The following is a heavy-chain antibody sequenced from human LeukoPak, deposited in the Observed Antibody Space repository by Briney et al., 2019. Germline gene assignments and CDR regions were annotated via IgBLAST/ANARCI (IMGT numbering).Heavy chain of an antibody. CDR2: IYHSGST. Sequence: SETLSLTCTVSGASISSYYWSWVRQPPGKGLEWIGSIYHSGSTYYNTSLKSRVTISVDTSKNQFSLKLNSVTAADTAVYYCASTLTDYGDYGGYYFDYWGQGTLVTVSS. V-gene: IGHV4-59*05. CDR3: ASTLTDYGDYGGYYFDY. CDR1: GASISSYY. D-gene: IGHD4-17*01. J-gene: IGHJ4*02.